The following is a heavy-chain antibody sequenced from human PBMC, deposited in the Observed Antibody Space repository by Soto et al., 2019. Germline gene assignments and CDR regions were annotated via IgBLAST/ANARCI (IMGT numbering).Heavy chain of an antibody. CDR3: ARAGYSSGWAVTPYYYYGMDV. D-gene: IGHD6-19*01. Sequence: ASVKVSCKASGYTFTSYYMHWVRQAPGQGLEWMGIINPSGGSTSYAQKFQGRVTMTRDTSTSTVYMELSSLRSDDTAVYYCARAGYSSGWAVTPYYYYGMDVWGQGTTVTVSS. J-gene: IGHJ6*02. CDR2: INPSGGST. CDR1: GYTFTSYY. V-gene: IGHV1-46*01.